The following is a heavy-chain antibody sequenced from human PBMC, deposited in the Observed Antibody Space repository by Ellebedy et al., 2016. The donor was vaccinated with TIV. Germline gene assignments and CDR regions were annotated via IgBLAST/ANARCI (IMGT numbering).Heavy chain of an antibody. V-gene: IGHV3-30-3*01. CDR1: GFTSSSYA. D-gene: IGHD2-15*01. J-gene: IGHJ4*02. CDR2: ISYDGSNK. CDR3: ARDAGIVVVVAAQN. Sequence: GESLKISXAVSGFTSSSYAMYWVRQAPGKGLEWVAVISYDGSNKYYADSVKGRFTISRDNSKNTLYLQMNSLRAEDTAVYYCARDAGIVVVVAAQNWGQGTLVTVSS.